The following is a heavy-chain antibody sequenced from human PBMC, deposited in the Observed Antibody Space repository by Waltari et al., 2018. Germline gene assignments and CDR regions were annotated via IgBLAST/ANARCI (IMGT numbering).Heavy chain of an antibody. J-gene: IGHJ4*02. D-gene: IGHD2-8*01. CDR3: ASGYCTNGVCYSFDY. CDR1: GFTFTSYW. CDR2: INSDGSST. Sequence: EVQLVESGGGLVQPGGSLRLSCAASGFTFTSYWLHRVRQPPGKGLVWVSRINSDGSSTSYADSVKGRFTISRDNAKNTLYLQMNSLRAEDTAVYYCASGYCTNGVCYSFDYWGQGTLVTVSS. V-gene: IGHV3-74*01.